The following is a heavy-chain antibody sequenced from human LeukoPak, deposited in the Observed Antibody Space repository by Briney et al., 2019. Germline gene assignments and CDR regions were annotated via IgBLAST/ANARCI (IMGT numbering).Heavy chain of an antibody. J-gene: IGHJ4*02. CDR1: GFTFSTYG. Sequence: GGSLRLSCAASGFTFSTYGMSWVRQAPGKGLEWVSLIGGNGDSTYYADFVKGRFTISRDNSKNTLYLRINSLRAEDTAVYYCTKVMKTGNRRGFDYWGQGTLVTVSS. D-gene: IGHD1-1*01. V-gene: IGHV3-23*01. CDR3: TKVMKTGNRRGFDY. CDR2: IGGNGDST.